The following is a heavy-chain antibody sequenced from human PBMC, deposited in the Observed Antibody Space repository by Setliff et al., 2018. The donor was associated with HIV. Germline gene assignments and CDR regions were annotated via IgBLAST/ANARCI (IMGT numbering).Heavy chain of an antibody. D-gene: IGHD3-10*01. V-gene: IGHV1-2*02. CDR2: INPNSGDT. CDR1: GYTFTGNY. J-gene: IGHJ5*02. CDR3: ARGGYYTSGTWFDP. Sequence: ASVKVSCKASGYTFTGNYIHWVRQAPGQGLEWMGWINPNSGDTGIALKFQGRVTMTRDTSTSTTYLELDRLTYDDTAIYYCARGGYYTSGTWFDPWGQGTLVTVSS.